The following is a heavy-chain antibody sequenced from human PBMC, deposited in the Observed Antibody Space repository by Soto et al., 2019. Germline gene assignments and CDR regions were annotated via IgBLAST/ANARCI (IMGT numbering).Heavy chain of an antibody. CDR1: DDSINSDKYY. D-gene: IGHD6-6*01. CDR3: ARHGIEYSSSTWFDP. V-gene: IGHV4-39*01. J-gene: IGHJ5*02. Sequence: SETLSLTCSVSDDSINSDKYYWGWIRQPPGKGLEWIGSIYYRGNAYYNPSLHSRVNVSLDKSKSQFSLQLTSVTAADSAMYYCARHGIEYSSSTWFDPWGPGTLVTVSS. CDR2: IYYRGNA.